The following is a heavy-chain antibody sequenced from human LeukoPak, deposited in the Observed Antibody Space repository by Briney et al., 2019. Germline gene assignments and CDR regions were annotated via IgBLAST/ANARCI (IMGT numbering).Heavy chain of an antibody. V-gene: IGHV4-39*01. J-gene: IGHJ4*02. CDR2: IYYSGST. CDR3: ASITIFGVVPNPSDY. Sequence: KPSETLSLTCTVSGGSISSSSYYWGWIRQPPGKGLEWIGSIYYSGSTYYNPSLKSRVTIPVDTSKNQFSLKLSSVTAADTAVYYCASITIFGVVPNPSDYWGQGTLVTVSS. D-gene: IGHD3-3*01. CDR1: GGSISSSSYY.